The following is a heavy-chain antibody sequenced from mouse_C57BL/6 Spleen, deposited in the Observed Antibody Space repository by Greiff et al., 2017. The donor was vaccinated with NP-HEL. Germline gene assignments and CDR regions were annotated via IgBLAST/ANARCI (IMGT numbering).Heavy chain of an antibody. V-gene: IGHV5-9-1*02. CDR2: ISSGGDYI. CDR1: GFTFCSYA. J-gene: IGHJ2*01. Sequence: EVKLVESGEGLVKPGGSLKLSCAASGFTFCSYAMSWVRQTPEKRLAWVAYISSGGDYIYYADTVKGRFTISRDNARNTLYLQMSSLKSEDTAMYYCTRDDPYFDYWGQGTTLTVSS. CDR3: TRDDPYFDY.